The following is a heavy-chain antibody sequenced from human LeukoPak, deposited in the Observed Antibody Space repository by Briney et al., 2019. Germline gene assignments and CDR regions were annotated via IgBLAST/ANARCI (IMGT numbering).Heavy chain of an antibody. CDR3: ARVPYDSSGYYSGFDY. CDR2: ISSAGSNK. J-gene: IGHJ4*02. D-gene: IGHD3-22*01. Sequence: PGRSLRLSCAASGFTFSTYGMHWVRQAPGQGLDWVAVISSAGSNKNYADSVKGRFTISRDTSKNTLYLQMDSLRADDTAVYYCARVPYDSSGYYSGFDYWGQGTLVTVSS. V-gene: IGHV3-30*03. CDR1: GFTFSTYG.